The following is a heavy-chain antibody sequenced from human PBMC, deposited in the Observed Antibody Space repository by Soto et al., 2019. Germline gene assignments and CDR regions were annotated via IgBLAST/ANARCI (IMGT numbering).Heavy chain of an antibody. V-gene: IGHV3-33*01. D-gene: IGHD3-3*01. Sequence: GGSLRLSCAASGFTFSSYGMHWVRQAPGKGLEWVAVIWYDGSNKYYADSVKGRFTISRDNSKNTLYLQMNSLRSEDTAVYYCARAFITIQYGMDVWGQGTTVTVSS. CDR2: IWYDGSNK. CDR3: ARAFITIQYGMDV. CDR1: GFTFSSYG. J-gene: IGHJ6*02.